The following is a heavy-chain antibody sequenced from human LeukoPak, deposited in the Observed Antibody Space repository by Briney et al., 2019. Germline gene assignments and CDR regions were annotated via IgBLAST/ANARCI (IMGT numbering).Heavy chain of an antibody. Sequence: SETLSLTCAVYGGSFSVYYWSWIRQPPGKGLEWIGEINHSGSTNYNPSLKSRVTISVDTSKNQFSLKLSSVTAADTAVYYCASQIRFLEWAPRRVWFDPWGQGTLVTVSS. V-gene: IGHV4-34*01. CDR2: INHSGST. CDR1: GGSFSVYY. D-gene: IGHD3-3*01. J-gene: IGHJ5*02. CDR3: ASQIRFLEWAPRRVWFDP.